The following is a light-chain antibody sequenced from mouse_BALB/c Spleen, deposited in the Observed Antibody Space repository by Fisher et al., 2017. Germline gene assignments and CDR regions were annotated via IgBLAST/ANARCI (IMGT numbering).Light chain of an antibody. CDR2: STS. Sequence: DIVMTQSTAIMAASLGQKVTMTCSASSSVSSSYLHWYQQKSGASPKLWIYSTSNLASGVPARFSGSGSGTSYSLTVSRMEAEEAATYYCQQRSSYQYTFGGGTKLEIK. CDR1: SSVSSSY. J-gene: IGKJ2*01. V-gene: IGKV4-58*01. CDR3: QQRSSYQYT.